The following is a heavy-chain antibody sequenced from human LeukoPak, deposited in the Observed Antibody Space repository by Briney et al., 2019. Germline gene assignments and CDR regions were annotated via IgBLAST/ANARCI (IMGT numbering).Heavy chain of an antibody. J-gene: IGHJ5*02. CDR2: IYYSGSA. CDR3: ARHNGSTWGSGFDP. CDR1: GGSISSSSYY. V-gene: IGHV4-39*01. Sequence: SETLSLTCIVSGGSISSSSYYWGWIRQPPGKGLEWIGNIYYSGSAYYNPSLKSRVTISVDTSKNQFSLKLSSVTAADTAVYYCARHNGSTWGSGFDPWGQGTLVTVSS. D-gene: IGHD6-13*01.